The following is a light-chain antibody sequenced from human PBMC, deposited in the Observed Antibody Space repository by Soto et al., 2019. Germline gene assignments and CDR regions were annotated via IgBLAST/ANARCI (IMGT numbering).Light chain of an antibody. V-gene: IGLV2-14*03. CDR1: SSDVGGYNY. J-gene: IGLJ1*01. CDR3: CSYTTRSTYV. CDR2: DVS. Sequence: QSALTQPASVSGSPGQSIAISCTGTSSDVGGYNYVSWYQQHPGKAPKLMIYDVSNRPSWVSNRFSGSKSGNTASLTISGLQAEDEADYYCCSYTTRSTYVFGTGTKLTVL.